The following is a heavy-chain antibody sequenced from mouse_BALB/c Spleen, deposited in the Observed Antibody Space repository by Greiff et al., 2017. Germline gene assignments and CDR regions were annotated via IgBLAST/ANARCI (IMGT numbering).Heavy chain of an antibody. D-gene: IGHD1-1*01. V-gene: IGHV5-12-1*01. CDR3: ARHGGSSSWFAY. CDR1: GFAFSSYD. CDR2: ISSGGGST. Sequence: EVQVVESGGGLVKPGGSLKLSCAASGFAFSSYDMSWVRQTPEKRLEWVAYISSGGGSTYYPDTVKGRFTISRDNAKNTLYLQMSSLKSEDTAMYYCARHGGSSSWFAYWGQGTLVTVSA. J-gene: IGHJ3*01.